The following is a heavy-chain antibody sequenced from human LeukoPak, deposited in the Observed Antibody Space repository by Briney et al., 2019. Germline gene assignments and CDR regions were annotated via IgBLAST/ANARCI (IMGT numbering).Heavy chain of an antibody. CDR3: AREYYYDSSGYYYPSFDY. J-gene: IGHJ4*02. D-gene: IGHD3-22*01. Sequence: GGPLRLSCAASGFTFSSYGMHWVRQAPGKGLEWVAVIWYDGSNKYYADSVKGRFTISRDNSKNTLYLQMNSLRAEDTAVYYCAREYYYDSSGYYYPSFDYWGQGTLVTVSS. CDR1: GFTFSSYG. CDR2: IWYDGSNK. V-gene: IGHV3-33*01.